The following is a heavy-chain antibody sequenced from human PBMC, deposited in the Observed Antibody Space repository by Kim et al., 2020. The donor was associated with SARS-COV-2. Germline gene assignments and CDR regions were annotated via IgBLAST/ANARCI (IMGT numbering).Heavy chain of an antibody. Sequence: SETLSLTCAVYGGSFSGYYWSWIRQPPGKGLEWIGEINHSGRTNYNPSLKIRVTISVDTSKNQFSLKLTSVTAADTAVYYCARRLSNTSGWGSHYCDLWGQGTLVTVSS. CDR3: ARRLSNTSGWGSHYCDL. CDR1: GGSFSGYY. V-gene: IGHV4-34*01. CDR2: INHSGRT. J-gene: IGHJ4*02. D-gene: IGHD3-10*01.